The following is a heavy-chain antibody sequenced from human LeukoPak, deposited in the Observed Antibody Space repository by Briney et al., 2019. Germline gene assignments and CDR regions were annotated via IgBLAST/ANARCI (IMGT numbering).Heavy chain of an antibody. CDR2: ISSSGSNT. CDR1: EFTYG. Sequence: GGSLRLSCAASEFTYGMNWVRQAPGKGLECVSAISSSGSNTYYADSVKGRFTISRDNSKNTLYLQMNSLRAEDTAVYYCAKAIGRGFLSSWYAYYYYGMDVWGQGTTVTVSS. CDR3: AKAIGRGFLSSWYAYYYYGMDV. V-gene: IGHV3-NL1*01. J-gene: IGHJ6*02. D-gene: IGHD6-13*01.